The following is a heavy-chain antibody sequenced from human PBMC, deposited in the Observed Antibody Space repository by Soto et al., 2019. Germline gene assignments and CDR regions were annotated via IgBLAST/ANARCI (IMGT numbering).Heavy chain of an antibody. CDR1: GYTFTNYG. Sequence: GASVKVSCKASGYTFTNYGISWVRQAPGQGLEWMGWISAYNGNTNYAQKLQGRVTMTTDTSTSTAYMELRSLRSDDTAVYYCARGVTYYDILTGYSPYNWFDPWGQGTLVTVSS. V-gene: IGHV1-18*01. J-gene: IGHJ5*02. CDR2: ISAYNGNT. D-gene: IGHD3-9*01. CDR3: ARGVTYYDILTGYSPYNWFDP.